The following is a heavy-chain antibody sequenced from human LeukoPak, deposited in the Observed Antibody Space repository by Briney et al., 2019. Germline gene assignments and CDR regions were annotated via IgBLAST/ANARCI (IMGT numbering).Heavy chain of an antibody. V-gene: IGHV4-30-2*01. Sequence: SQTLSLTCAVSGGSISSGGYSWSWIRQPPGKGLEWIGYIYHSGSTYYNPSLKSRVTISVDRSKNQFSLKLSSVTAADTAVYYCARTYCSGGSCNLFDYWGQGTLVTVSS. CDR1: GGSISSGGYS. J-gene: IGHJ4*02. D-gene: IGHD2-15*01. CDR3: ARTYCSGGSCNLFDY. CDR2: IYHSGST.